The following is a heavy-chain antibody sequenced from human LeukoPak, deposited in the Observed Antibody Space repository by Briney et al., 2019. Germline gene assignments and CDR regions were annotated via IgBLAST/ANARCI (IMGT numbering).Heavy chain of an antibody. CDR2: INHSGST. V-gene: IGHV4-34*01. D-gene: IGHD6-13*01. Sequence: PSETLSLTCTVSGGSLSLYYWSWIRQPPGKGLEWIGEINHSGSTNYNPSLKSRVTISVDTSKNQFSLKLSSVTAADTAVYYCARAPGGCYSSSCLDYWGQGTLVTVSS. CDR1: GGSLSLYY. CDR3: ARAPGGCYSSSCLDY. J-gene: IGHJ4*02.